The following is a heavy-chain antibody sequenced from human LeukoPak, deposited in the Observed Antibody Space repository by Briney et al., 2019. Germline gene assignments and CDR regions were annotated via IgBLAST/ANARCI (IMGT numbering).Heavy chain of an antibody. V-gene: IGHV4-34*01. J-gene: IGHJ5*02. CDR3: ARGQDIVVVPAARGFDP. D-gene: IGHD2-2*01. CDR1: GGSFGGYY. Sequence: SETLSLTCAVYGGSFGGYYWSWIRQPPGKGLEWIGEINHSGSTNYIPSLKSRVTISVDTSKSQFSLKLSSVTAADTAVYYCARGQDIVVVPAARGFDPWGQGTLVTVSS. CDR2: INHSGST.